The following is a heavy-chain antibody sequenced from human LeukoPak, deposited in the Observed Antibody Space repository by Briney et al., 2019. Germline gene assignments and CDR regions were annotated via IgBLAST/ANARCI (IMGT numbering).Heavy chain of an antibody. CDR1: GFTFSSYS. J-gene: IGHJ6*02. V-gene: IGHV3-30*18. D-gene: IGHD3-16*01. CDR2: ISYDGSNK. Sequence: GGSLRLSCAASGFTFSSYSMNWVRQAPGKGLEWVAVISYDGSNKYYGDSVKGRFTISRDNSKNTLNLQMNSLRAEDTAVYYCAKVVGDGTYYYYGVDVWGQGTTVTVSS. CDR3: AKVVGDGTYYYYGVDV.